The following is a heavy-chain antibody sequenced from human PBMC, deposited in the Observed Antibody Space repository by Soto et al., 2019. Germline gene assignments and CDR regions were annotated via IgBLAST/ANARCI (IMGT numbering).Heavy chain of an antibody. V-gene: IGHV4-59*01. D-gene: IGHD2-2*01. CDR1: GGSISSYY. CDR2: IYYSGST. Sequence: SETLSLTCTVSGGSISSYYWSWIRQPPGKGLEWIGYIYYSGSTNYNPSLKSRVTISVDTSKNQFSLKLSSVTAADTAVYYCARVVVPAAPFDPWGQGTLVTVSS. J-gene: IGHJ5*02. CDR3: ARVVVPAAPFDP.